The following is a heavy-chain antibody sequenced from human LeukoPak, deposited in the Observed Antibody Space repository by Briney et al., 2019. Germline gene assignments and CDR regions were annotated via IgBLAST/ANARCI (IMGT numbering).Heavy chain of an antibody. D-gene: IGHD2-8*02. Sequence: PSETLSLTCTVSGGSVISGGYYWSWIRQHPGKGLEWIGYIYYSGNTYYNPSLESRLTISLDTSTNQFSLKLGSVTAADTAVYYCATTGYYYYVDVWGKGTTVTVSS. CDR2: IYYSGNT. J-gene: IGHJ6*03. CDR3: ATTGYYYYVDV. V-gene: IGHV4-31*03. CDR1: GGSVISGGYY.